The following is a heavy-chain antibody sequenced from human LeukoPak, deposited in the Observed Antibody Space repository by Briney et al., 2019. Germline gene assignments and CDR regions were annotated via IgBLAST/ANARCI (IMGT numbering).Heavy chain of an antibody. CDR3: ARPPTGRSYWFDP. CDR2: ISAYNGNT. J-gene: IGHJ5*02. Sequence: ASVKVSCKASGYTFTSYGISWVRQAPRQGLEWMGWISAYNGNTNNAQKLQGRVTMTTDTSTSTAYMELRSLRSDDTDVYYCARPPTGRSYWFDPWGQGTLVTVSS. CDR1: GYTFTSYG. V-gene: IGHV1-18*01. D-gene: IGHD1-1*01.